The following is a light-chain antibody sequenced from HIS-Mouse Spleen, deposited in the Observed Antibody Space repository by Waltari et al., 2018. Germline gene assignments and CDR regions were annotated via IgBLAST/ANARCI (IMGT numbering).Light chain of an antibody. CDR2: RNN. J-gene: IGLJ3*02. Sequence: QSVLTQPPSASGTPGQRVTISCSGSSPNIGSNYVYWYQQLPGTAPKPLIYRNNQRPSGVPARFSGSKSGTSASLAISGLRSEDEADYYCAAWDDSLSGPVFGGGTKLTVL. V-gene: IGLV1-47*01. CDR3: AAWDDSLSGPV. CDR1: SPNIGSNY.